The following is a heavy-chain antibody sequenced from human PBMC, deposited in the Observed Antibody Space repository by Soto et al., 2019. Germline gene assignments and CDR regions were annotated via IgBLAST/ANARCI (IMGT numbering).Heavy chain of an antibody. J-gene: IGHJ6*02. CDR2: IFHSGST. CDR3: VRALAGVAAPFYYYGSAV. CDR1: GGSIASDSW. Sequence: PWATLDVTGAVAGGSIASDSWWSWVRHPPWKGLEWIAEIFHSGSTNYNPSLKSRVTISIDKSKNQLSLKVSSVTAADTAVYYCVRALAGVAAPFYYYGSAVWGRGTTVTVSS. V-gene: IGHV4-4*02. D-gene: IGHD2-15*01.